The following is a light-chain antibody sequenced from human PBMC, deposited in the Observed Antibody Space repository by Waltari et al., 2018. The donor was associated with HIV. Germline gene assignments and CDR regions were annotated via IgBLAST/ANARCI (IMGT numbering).Light chain of an antibody. CDR2: GNK. V-gene: IGLV1-40*01. J-gene: IGLJ2*01. CDR1: SSTIGADYD. Sequence: QSMLTQPPSVSGAPGQRVTISCTGSSSTIGADYDVHWYQQIPGTAPKLLISGNKNRPSGVPDRFSAPKSGTSASLTISGLQAEDGADYFCQSYDISLSASVVFGGGTRLTVL. CDR3: QSYDISLSASVV.